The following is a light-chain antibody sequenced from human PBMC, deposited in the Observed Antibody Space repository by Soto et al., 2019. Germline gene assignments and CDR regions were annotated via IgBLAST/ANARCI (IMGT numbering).Light chain of an antibody. CDR1: QSVGRW. Sequence: DIQMTQSPSTLSASVGDRVTITCRASQSVGRWLAWNQQEPGKAPKLLIYDASSLESGVPSRFSGSGSGTEFTLTISSLQPDDFATYYCQQYSTYPWTFGQGTKVEVK. V-gene: IGKV1-5*01. J-gene: IGKJ1*01. CDR2: DAS. CDR3: QQYSTYPWT.